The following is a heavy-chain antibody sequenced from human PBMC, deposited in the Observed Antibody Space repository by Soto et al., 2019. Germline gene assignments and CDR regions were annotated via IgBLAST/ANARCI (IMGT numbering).Heavy chain of an antibody. D-gene: IGHD2-2*01. CDR2: INPKSGST. CDR3: ARAGIAYCTSTTCSLYYYVMDV. J-gene: IGHJ6*02. CDR1: GYTVTSYY. V-gene: IGHV1-46*01. Sequence: ASVKVSCKASGYTVTSYYMHWVRQVPGQGLEWMGIINPKSGSTTYAEKFQGRVTMTRDTSTNTVYMELTSLTSGDTAVYYCARAGIAYCTSTTCSLYYYVMDVWGQGTTVTVSS.